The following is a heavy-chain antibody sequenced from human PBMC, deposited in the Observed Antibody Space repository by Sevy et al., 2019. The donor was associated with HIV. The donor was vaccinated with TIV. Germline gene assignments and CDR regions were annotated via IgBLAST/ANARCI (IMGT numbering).Heavy chain of an antibody. CDR2: VESGVST. Sequence: GGSLRLSCGASGFIFSNNAMNWVRQAPGKGPEWVSGVESGVSTYYAASVKGRFTISRENSKNMLFLQMSSLRAEDTAIYYCATGDTAMITDLDYWGLGTLVTVSS. V-gene: IGHV3-23*01. D-gene: IGHD5-18*01. CDR1: GFIFSNNA. J-gene: IGHJ4*02. CDR3: ATGDTAMITDLDY.